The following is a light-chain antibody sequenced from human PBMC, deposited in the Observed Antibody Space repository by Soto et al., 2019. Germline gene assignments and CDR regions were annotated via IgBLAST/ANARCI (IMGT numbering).Light chain of an antibody. Sequence: QSALTQPASVSGSPGQSITISCTGTSSNVGAYNYVSWYQQHPGKAPKLMIYEVTNRPSGVSKRFSGSKSGTTASLTVTGLQAEDEADYYCSSYATSSALGVFGGGTKLTVL. CDR2: EVT. CDR1: SSNVGAYNY. CDR3: SSYATSSALGV. J-gene: IGLJ3*02. V-gene: IGLV2-14*01.